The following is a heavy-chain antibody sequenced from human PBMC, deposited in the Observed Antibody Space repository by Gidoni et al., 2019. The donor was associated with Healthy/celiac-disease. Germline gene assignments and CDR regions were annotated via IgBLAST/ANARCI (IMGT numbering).Heavy chain of an antibody. CDR2: ISYDGSNK. CDR1: GFPFSSYA. V-gene: IGHV3-30-3*01. J-gene: IGHJ4*02. D-gene: IGHD2-15*01. CDR3: ARDIAGDYFDY. Sequence: QVQLVESGGGVVQPGRSLRLSCAAPGFPFSSYAMHWVRQAPGKGLEWVAVISYDGSNKYYADSVKGRFTISRDNSKNTLYLQMNSLRAEDTAVYYCARDIAGDYFDYWGQGTLVTVSS.